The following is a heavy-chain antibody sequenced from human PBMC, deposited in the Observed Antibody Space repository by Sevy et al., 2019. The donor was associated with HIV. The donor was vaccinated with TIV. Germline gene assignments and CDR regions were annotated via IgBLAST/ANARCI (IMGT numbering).Heavy chain of an antibody. CDR1: GFTFSSYS. Sequence: GGSLRLSCAASGFTFSSYSMNWVRQAPGKGLEWVSSISSSSSYIYYADSVKGRFTISRDNAKNSLYLQMNSLRAEDTDVYYCARADIVATAAGGFDYWGQGTLVTVSS. J-gene: IGHJ4*02. CDR2: ISSSSSYI. V-gene: IGHV3-21*01. D-gene: IGHD5-12*01. CDR3: ARADIVATAAGGFDY.